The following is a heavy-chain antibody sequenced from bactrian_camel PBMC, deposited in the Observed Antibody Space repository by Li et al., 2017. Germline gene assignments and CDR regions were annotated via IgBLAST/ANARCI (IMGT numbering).Heavy chain of an antibody. CDR1: GYTYC. D-gene: IGHD6*01. Sequence: HVQLVESGGGSVQAGGSLRLSCVVSGYTYCMGWFRQFPGKDREGVAHIDSDGKWYAESLKGRSTISTDDANNTLDLQIDSLQPEDTAMYYCAVLSQFNHCRGVVVGIWLQYASWGQGTQVTVS. J-gene: IGHJ4*01. CDR3: AVLSQFNHCRGVVVGIWLQYAS. V-gene: IGHV3S55*01. CDR2: IDSDGK.